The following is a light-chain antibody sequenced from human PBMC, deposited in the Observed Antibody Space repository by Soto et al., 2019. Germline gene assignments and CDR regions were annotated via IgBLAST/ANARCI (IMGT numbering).Light chain of an antibody. CDR1: SSDVGGYNY. Sequence: QSVLTQPASVSGSPGQSITISCTGTSSDVGGYNYVSWYQQHPGKAPKLMIYDVSNRPSGVSNRFSGSNSGNTASLTISGLQAEDEADYYCSSYTSSSTLYVFGTGTKVTAL. CDR2: DVS. CDR3: SSYTSSSTLYV. J-gene: IGLJ1*01. V-gene: IGLV2-14*03.